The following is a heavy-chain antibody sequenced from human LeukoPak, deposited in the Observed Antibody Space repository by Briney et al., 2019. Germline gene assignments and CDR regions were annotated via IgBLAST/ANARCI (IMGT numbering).Heavy chain of an antibody. Sequence: GGSLRLSCAASGFTFSDYYMSWIRQAPGKGLEWVSYISSSGSTIYYADSVKGRFTISRDNAKNSLYLQMNSLRAEDTAVYYRARPQWELLWFDYWGQGTLVTVSS. CDR3: ARPQWELLWFDY. V-gene: IGHV3-11*04. CDR2: ISSSGSTI. D-gene: IGHD1-26*01. J-gene: IGHJ4*02. CDR1: GFTFSDYY.